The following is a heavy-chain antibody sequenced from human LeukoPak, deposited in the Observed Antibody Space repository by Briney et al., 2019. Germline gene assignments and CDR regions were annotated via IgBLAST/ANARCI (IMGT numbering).Heavy chain of an antibody. V-gene: IGHV4-59*08. D-gene: IGHD3-10*01. CDR3: ARGPRFGELLWHWFDP. J-gene: IGHJ5*02. CDR1: GGSIRSYY. Sequence: PSETLSLTCTVSGGSIRSYYWSWIRQPPGKGLEWIAYIYYSGSTNYNPSLKSRVTISVDTSKNQFSLKLRSVTAADTAVYYCARGPRFGELLWHWFDPWGQGTLVTVSS. CDR2: IYYSGST.